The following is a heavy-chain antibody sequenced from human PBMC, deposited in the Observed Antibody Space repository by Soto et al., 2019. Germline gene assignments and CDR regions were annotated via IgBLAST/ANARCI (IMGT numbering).Heavy chain of an antibody. CDR2: IYYSGST. CDR1: GGSISSGGYY. CDR3: ARDNFGYDYIWGSYRSPPVYFDY. D-gene: IGHD3-16*02. J-gene: IGHJ4*02. V-gene: IGHV4-31*03. Sequence: PSETLSLTCTVSGGSISSGGYYWSWIRQHPGKGLEWIGYIYYSGSTYYNPSLKSRVTISVDTSKNQFSLKLSSVTAADTAVYYCARDNFGYDYIWGSYRSPPVYFDYWGQGTLVTVSS.